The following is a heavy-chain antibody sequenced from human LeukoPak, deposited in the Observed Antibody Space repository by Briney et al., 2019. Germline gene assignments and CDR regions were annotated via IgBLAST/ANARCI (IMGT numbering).Heavy chain of an antibody. CDR2: IKQDGSEK. V-gene: IGHV3-7*01. D-gene: IGHD6-19*01. CDR3: ARDYSSGFGATNPAFDY. CDR1: GFTFSSYW. Sequence: PGGSLRLSCAASGFTFSSYWMSWVRQAPGKGLEWVANIKQDGSEKYYVDSVKGRFTISRDNAKNSLYLQMNSLRAEDTAVYYCARDYSSGFGATNPAFDYWGQGTLVTVSS. J-gene: IGHJ4*02.